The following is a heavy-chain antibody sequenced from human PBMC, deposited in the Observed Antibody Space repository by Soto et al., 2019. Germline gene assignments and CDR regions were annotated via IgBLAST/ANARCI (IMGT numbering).Heavy chain of an antibody. CDR2: VIPILGVV. D-gene: IGHD3-10*01. V-gene: IGHV1-69*02. Sequence: SVKVSCKASGGYYRSYTITWVRQAPGQGLEWMGRVIPILGVVNYAQKFQGRVTMTRNTSISTAYMELSSLRSEDTAVYYCARGELLWFGELLRWGQGTLVTVSS. CDR3: ARGELLWFGELLR. J-gene: IGHJ4*02. CDR1: GGYYRSYT.